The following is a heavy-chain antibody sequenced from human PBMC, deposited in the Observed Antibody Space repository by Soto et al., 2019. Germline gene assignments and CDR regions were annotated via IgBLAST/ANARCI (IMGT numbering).Heavy chain of an antibody. CDR3: ARDQGGPFDY. CDR2: IYYSGST. CDR1: GGSFSTYY. J-gene: IGHJ4*02. V-gene: IGHV4-59*01. D-gene: IGHD3-16*01. Sequence: PSETLSLTCTVSGGSFSTYYWSWIRQPPGKGLEWIGYIYYSGSTNSNPSRKRRVTLAVDTSKNQFSLKLSSGTAADTAGYDGARDQGGPFDYWGQGTLVTVSS.